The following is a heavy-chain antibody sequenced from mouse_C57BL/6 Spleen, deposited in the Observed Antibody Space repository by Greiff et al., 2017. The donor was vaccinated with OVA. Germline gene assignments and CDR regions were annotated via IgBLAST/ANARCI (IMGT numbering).Heavy chain of an antibody. J-gene: IGHJ4*01. D-gene: IGHD4-1*01. CDR3: ARELTVYAMDY. CDR1: GYSITSGYY. V-gene: IGHV3-6*01. Sequence: VQLKESGPGLVKPSQSLSLTCSVTGYSITSGYYWNWIRQFPGNKLEWMGYISYDGSNNYNPSLKNRISITRDTSKNQFFLKLNSVTTEDTATYYCARELTVYAMDYWGQGTSVTVSS. CDR2: ISYDGSN.